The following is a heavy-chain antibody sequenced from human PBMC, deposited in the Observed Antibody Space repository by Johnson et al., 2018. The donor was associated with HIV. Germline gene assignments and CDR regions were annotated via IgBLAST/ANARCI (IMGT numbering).Heavy chain of an antibody. CDR1: GFSVSDNY. D-gene: IGHD6-19*01. V-gene: IGHV3-66*01. CDR2: IYSGCTV. CDR3: ARGKKQWRSAFDI. Sequence: QLVESGGGLIHPGGSLRLSCVASGFSVSDNYMSWVRQAPVEGLEWVSIIYSGCTVYYADSVNGRFIISRDNAKNTLYLQMNSLRAEDTAVYYCARGKKQWRSAFDIWGQGTMVTVSS. J-gene: IGHJ3*02.